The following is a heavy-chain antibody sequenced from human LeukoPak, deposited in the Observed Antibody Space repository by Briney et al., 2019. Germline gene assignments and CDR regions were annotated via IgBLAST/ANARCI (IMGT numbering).Heavy chain of an antibody. J-gene: IGHJ4*02. CDR1: GGTSSSYA. CDR2: IIPIFGTA. Sequence: GASVKVSCKASGGTSSSYAISWVRQAPGQGLEWMGGIIPIFGTANYAQKFQGRVTITTDESTSTAYMELSSLRSEDTAVYYCARSRSPYYDILTGLYYFDYWGQGTLVTVSS. D-gene: IGHD3-9*01. CDR3: ARSRSPYYDILTGLYYFDY. V-gene: IGHV1-69*05.